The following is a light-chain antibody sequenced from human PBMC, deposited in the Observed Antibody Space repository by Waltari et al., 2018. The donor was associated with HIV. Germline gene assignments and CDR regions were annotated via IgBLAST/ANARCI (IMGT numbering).Light chain of an antibody. CDR2: GAS. Sequence: EIVMTQSPATLSVSPGERATLSCRASQSVSTNFAWYQQIPGQAPRLLTYGASTRASGIPVRFSGSGSGTEFTLTISSLQSEDFAVYYCQQYNNWRRTFGGGTKVEIK. J-gene: IGKJ4*01. CDR1: QSVSTN. V-gene: IGKV3-15*01. CDR3: QQYNNWRRT.